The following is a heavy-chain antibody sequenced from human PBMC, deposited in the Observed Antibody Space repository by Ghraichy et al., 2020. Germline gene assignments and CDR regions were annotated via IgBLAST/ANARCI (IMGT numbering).Heavy chain of an antibody. V-gene: IGHV4-34*01. J-gene: IGHJ4*02. Sequence: SETLSLTCAVYGGSFSGYYWSWIRQPPGKGLEWIGEINHSGSTNYNPSLKSRVTISVDTSKNQFSLKLSSVTAADTAVYYCARVASRYCSGGSCLDYWGQGTLVTVSS. D-gene: IGHD2-15*01. CDR1: GGSFSGYY. CDR2: INHSGST. CDR3: ARVASRYCSGGSCLDY.